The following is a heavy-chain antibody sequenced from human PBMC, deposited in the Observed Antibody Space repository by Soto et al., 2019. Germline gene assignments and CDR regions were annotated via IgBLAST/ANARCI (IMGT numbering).Heavy chain of an antibody. CDR1: GYTFTSYD. CDR3: VRLFYYGSGSWVE. Sequence: QVQLVQSGAEVKKPGASVKVSCKASGYTFTSYDINWVRQATGQGLEWMGWVNPNNGHTGYAQKFQGRVTMTRNTSISTAYMELDSLRSEDTAVYYCVRLFYYGSGSWVEWGQGTQVTVSS. V-gene: IGHV1-8*01. CDR2: VNPNNGHT. J-gene: IGHJ4*02. D-gene: IGHD3-10*01.